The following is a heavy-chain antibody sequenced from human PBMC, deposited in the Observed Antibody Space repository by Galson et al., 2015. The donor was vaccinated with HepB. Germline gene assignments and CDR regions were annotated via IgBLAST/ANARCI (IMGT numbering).Heavy chain of an antibody. CDR1: GYTFTSYY. D-gene: IGHD3-22*01. V-gene: IGHV1-46*01. Sequence: SVKVSCKASGYTFTSYYMHWVRQAPGRGLEWMGIINPSGGSTSYAQKFQGRVTMTRDTSTSTVYMELSSLRSEDTAVYYCARGPTYYYDSSGSRCDYWGQGTLVTVSS. J-gene: IGHJ4*02. CDR3: ARGPTYYYDSSGSRCDY. CDR2: INPSGGST.